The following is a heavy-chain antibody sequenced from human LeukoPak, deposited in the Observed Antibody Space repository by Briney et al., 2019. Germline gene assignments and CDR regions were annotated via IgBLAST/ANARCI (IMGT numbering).Heavy chain of an antibody. CDR1: GFTVSSNY. CDR2: IKPDGSEK. D-gene: IGHD2-21*02. CDR3: ARYGLTAALDF. Sequence: PGGSLRLSCAASGFTVSSNYMSWVRQAPGKGLEWVANIKPDGSEKFHVDSVKGRFTISRDNSKSSLSLQMNSLRAEDTAVYYCARYGLTAALDFWGQGTLVTVSS. J-gene: IGHJ4*02. V-gene: IGHV3-7*01.